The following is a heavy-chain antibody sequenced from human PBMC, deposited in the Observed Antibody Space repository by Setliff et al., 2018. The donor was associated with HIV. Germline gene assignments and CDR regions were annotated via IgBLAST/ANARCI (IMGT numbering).Heavy chain of an antibody. V-gene: IGHV3-23*01. J-gene: IGHJ4*02. CDR2: ISNSGGNT. D-gene: IGHD3-22*01. Sequence: GGSLRLSCAASGFTFSTSWMTWVRQAPGQGLEWVSAISNSGGNTYYADSVKGRFTISRDNSENTLYLQMNSLRPEDTAIYYCAKEVPYSNGFMYFDYWGQGTLVTVSS. CDR1: GFTFSTSW. CDR3: AKEVPYSNGFMYFDY.